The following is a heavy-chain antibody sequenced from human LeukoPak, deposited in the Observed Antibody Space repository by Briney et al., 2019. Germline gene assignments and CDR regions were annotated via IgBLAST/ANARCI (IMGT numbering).Heavy chain of an antibody. D-gene: IGHD3-3*01. Sequence: SVKVSCKASGFTSTSSAMQWVRQARGQRLEWIGWIVVGSGNTNYAQKFQERVTITRDMSTSTAYMELSSLRSEDTAVYYCAAVFKTEDYWGQGTLVTVSS. CDR1: GFTSTSSA. CDR2: IVVGSGNT. CDR3: AAVFKTEDY. V-gene: IGHV1-58*02. J-gene: IGHJ4*02.